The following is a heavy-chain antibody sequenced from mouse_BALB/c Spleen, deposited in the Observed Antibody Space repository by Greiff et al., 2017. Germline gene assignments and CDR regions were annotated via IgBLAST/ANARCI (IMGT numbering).Heavy chain of an antibody. CDR2: IDPANGNT. D-gene: IGHD2-2*01. J-gene: IGHJ3*01. CDR3: APIYYGYDGPAY. CDR1: GFNIKDTY. V-gene: IGHV14-3*02. Sequence: EVKLQESGAELVKPGASVKLSCTASGFNIKDTYMHWVKQRPEQGLEWIGRIDPANGNTKYDPKFQGKATITADTSSNTAYLQLSSLTSEDTAVYYCAPIYYGYDGPAYWGQGTLVTVSA.